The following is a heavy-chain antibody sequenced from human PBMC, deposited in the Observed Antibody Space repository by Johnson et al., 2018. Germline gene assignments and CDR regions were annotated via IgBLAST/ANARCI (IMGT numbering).Heavy chain of an antibody. J-gene: IGHJ1*01. D-gene: IGHD6-19*01. CDR1: GFTFSSYG. CDR3: ARDAGSGWGEYFQH. Sequence: QVQLVESGGGLVQPGGSLRLSCAASGFTFSSYGMHWVRQAPGKGLEWVAVISYDGSNKYYADSVKGRFTISRDKSKNSLYLQMKSLRAEDTAVYYWARDAGSGWGEYFQHWGQGTLVTVSS. CDR2: ISYDGSNK. V-gene: IGHV3-30*03.